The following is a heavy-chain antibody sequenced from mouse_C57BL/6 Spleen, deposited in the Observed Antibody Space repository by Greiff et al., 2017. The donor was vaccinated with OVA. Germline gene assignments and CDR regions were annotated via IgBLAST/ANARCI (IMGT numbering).Heavy chain of an antibody. CDR1: GYTFTSYG. V-gene: IGHV1-81*01. CDR2: IYPRSGTT. D-gene: IGHD2-1*01. CDR3: ARDEGENYGNYLAY. Sequence: QVQLKESGAELARPGASVKLSCKASGYTFTSYGISWVKQRTGQGLEWIGEIYPRSGTTYYNEKFKGKATLTADKSSSTAYMELRSLTSEDSAVYFCARDEGENYGNYLAYWGQGTLVTVSA. J-gene: IGHJ3*01.